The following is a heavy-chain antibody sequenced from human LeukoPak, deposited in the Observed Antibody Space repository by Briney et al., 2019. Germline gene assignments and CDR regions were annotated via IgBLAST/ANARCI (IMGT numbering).Heavy chain of an antibody. J-gene: IGHJ4*02. CDR1: GGSFSGYY. D-gene: IGHD3-10*01. CDR3: ATSEEVISRSIDY. Sequence: SETLSLTCAVYGGSFSGYYRSWIRQPPGKGLEWIGEINHSGSTNYNPSLKSRVTISVDTSKNQFSLKLSSVTAADTAVYYCATSEEVISRSIDYWGQGTLVTVSS. V-gene: IGHV4-34*01. CDR2: INHSGST.